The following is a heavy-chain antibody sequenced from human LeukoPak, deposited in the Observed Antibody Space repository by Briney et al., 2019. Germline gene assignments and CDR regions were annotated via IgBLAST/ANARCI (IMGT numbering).Heavy chain of an antibody. V-gene: IGHV1-8*01. Sequence: ASVQVSCTTSGYTFTNYDINWVRQAAGQGLEWMGWVNPDSGDTGFAQKFQGRLTITTNTSARVAYMEMTSLTSEDTAVYYCTRDWTYWGPGTLVTVSS. D-gene: IGHD1-1*01. CDR3: TRDWTY. CDR1: GYTFTNYD. J-gene: IGHJ4*02. CDR2: VNPDSGDT.